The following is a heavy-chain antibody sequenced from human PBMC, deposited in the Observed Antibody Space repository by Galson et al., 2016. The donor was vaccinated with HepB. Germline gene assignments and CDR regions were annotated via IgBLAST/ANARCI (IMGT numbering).Heavy chain of an antibody. CDR2: ISSNGASI. J-gene: IGHJ6*03. V-gene: IGHV3-20*04. CDR3: ARRGYRAYVIYYYMDV. Sequence: SLRLSCAASGFTFDDYGMSWVRQAPGKGLEWVSGISSNGASIGYADSVKGRFTISRDNAKNSLYLQMNSLRAEDTALYYCARRGYRAYVIYYYMDVWGKGTTVTVSS. CDR1: GFTFDDYG. D-gene: IGHD5-12*01.